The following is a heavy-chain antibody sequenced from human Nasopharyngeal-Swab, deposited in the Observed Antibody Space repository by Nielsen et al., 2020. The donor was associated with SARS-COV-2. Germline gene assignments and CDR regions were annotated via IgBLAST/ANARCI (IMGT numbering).Heavy chain of an antibody. V-gene: IGHV3-48*04. CDR2: ISSSSSTI. D-gene: IGHD2-21*01. CDR3: ARENCGGDCCSPGYYYYGMDV. CDR1: GFTFSSYS. J-gene: IGHJ6*02. Sequence: GGSLRLSCAASGFTFSSYSMNWVRQAPGKGLEWVSYISSSSSTIYYADSVKGRFTISRDNAKNSLYLQMNSLRAEDTAVYCCARENCGGDCCSPGYYYYGMDVWGQGTTVTVSS.